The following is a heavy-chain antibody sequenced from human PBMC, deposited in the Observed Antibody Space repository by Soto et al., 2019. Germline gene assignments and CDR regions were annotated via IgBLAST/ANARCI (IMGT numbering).Heavy chain of an antibody. D-gene: IGHD2-15*01. CDR1: GFSFSTYE. CDR3: TKGGWLDV. J-gene: IGHJ6*02. Sequence: EVQLLESGGGLVQPGGSLRLACDASGFSFSTYEMTWARQAPGKGLEWVAFINPSSGTTHYADSVKGRFTISRDNSKDTLYLQLTSLRVEDTAVYYCTKGGWLDVWGQGTTVPVSS. V-gene: IGHV3-23*01. CDR2: INPSSGTT.